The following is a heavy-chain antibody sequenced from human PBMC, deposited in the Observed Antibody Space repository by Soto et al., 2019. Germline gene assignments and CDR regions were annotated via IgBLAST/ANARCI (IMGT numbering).Heavy chain of an antibody. D-gene: IGHD6-13*01. CDR2: IKQDGSEK. CDR1: GFTFSSYC. Sequence: EVQLVESGGGLVQPGGSLRLSCAASGFTFSSYCMSWVRQAPGKALEWVANIKQDGSEKYYVDSVKGRFTSSRDNAKNSLYLQMNSLRAEDTAVYYCAREQQLVMSDFDYWGQGSLVTVSS. CDR3: AREQQLVMSDFDY. J-gene: IGHJ4*02. V-gene: IGHV3-7*01.